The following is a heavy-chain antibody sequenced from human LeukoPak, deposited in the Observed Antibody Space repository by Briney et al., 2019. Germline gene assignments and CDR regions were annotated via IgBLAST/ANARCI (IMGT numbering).Heavy chain of an antibody. CDR2: INTNTGNP. CDR1: GYTFTSYA. V-gene: IGHV7-4-1*02. D-gene: IGHD3-9*01. Sequence: ASVKVSCKASGYTFTSYAMNWVRQAPGQGLEWGGWINTNTGNPAYAQGFTGRFVFSLDTSVSTAYLQISSLKAEDTAVYYCARDSDRMGVAQYYDILTGYYDYYYYMDVWGKGTTVTVSS. CDR3: ARDSDRMGVAQYYDILTGYYDYYYYMDV. J-gene: IGHJ6*03.